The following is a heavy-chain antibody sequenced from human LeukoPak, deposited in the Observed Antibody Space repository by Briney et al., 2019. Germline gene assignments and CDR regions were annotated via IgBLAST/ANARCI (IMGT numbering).Heavy chain of an antibody. J-gene: IGHJ4*02. D-gene: IGHD5-24*01. V-gene: IGHV4-4*02. CDR2: IYRSGST. Sequence: SGTLSLTCAVSGGSITIDTWWSWVRQPPGKGLEWIGQIYRSGSTNYNPSPKSRVTILMDKSKNQLSLDLISVTAADTAVYYCARHVPITGILGFDSWGQGTLVTVSS. CDR1: GGSITIDTW. CDR3: ARHVPITGILGFDS.